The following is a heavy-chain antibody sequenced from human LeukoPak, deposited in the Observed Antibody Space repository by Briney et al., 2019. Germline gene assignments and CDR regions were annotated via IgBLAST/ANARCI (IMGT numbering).Heavy chain of an antibody. Sequence: GGSLRLSCAASGFTFDDYAMHWVRQAPGKGLEWVSGISWNSGSIGYADSVKGRFTISRDNAKNSLYLQMNSLRAEDTALYYCAGKLADGSMDVWGQGTTVTVSS. D-gene: IGHD3-3*02. CDR1: GFTFDDYA. V-gene: IGHV3-9*01. CDR2: ISWNSGSI. CDR3: AGKLADGSMDV. J-gene: IGHJ6*02.